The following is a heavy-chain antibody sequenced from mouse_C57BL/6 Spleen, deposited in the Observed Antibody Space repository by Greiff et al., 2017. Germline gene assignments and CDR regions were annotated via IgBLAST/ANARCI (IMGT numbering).Heavy chain of an antibody. Sequence: QQSCKASGYTFTSYWMQWVKQRPGQGLEWIGEIDPSDSYTNYNQKFKGKATLTVDTSSSTAYMQLSSLTSEDSAVYYCARSGSRIYYYGTRYFDVWGTGTTVTVSS. J-gene: IGHJ1*03. CDR1: GYTFTSYW. CDR2: IDPSDSYT. V-gene: IGHV1-50*01. D-gene: IGHD1-1*01. CDR3: ARSGSRIYYYGTRYFDV.